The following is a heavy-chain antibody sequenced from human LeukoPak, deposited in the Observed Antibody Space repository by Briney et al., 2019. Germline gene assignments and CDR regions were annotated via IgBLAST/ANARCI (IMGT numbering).Heavy chain of an antibody. CDR2: ISYDGRSK. Sequence: GGSLRLSCAASGFTFRTYAMHWVRQTPRKGLEWMAFISYDGRSKHYEESVRGRFTVSRDNSKNMMYVQMNDLRVEDSAIYYCARDRVVTTGWHFDLWGRGTLVSVSS. CDR3: ARDRVVTTGWHFDL. D-gene: IGHD1-1*01. J-gene: IGHJ2*01. CDR1: GFTFRTYA. V-gene: IGHV3-30*03.